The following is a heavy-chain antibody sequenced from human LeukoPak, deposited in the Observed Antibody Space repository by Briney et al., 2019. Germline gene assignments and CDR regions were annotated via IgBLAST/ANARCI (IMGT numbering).Heavy chain of an antibody. D-gene: IGHD2-2*01. CDR1: GFTFSSYG. J-gene: IGHJ4*02. CDR2: IRYDGSNK. Sequence: GGSLRLSCAASGFTFSSYGMQWVRQAPGKGREWVVFIRYDGSNKYYADSVKGRFTISKDNSKNTLYLHMNSLRAEDTAVYYCASDIVVVPGAIDTVTTVDCWGQGTVVTVSS. V-gene: IGHV3-30*02. CDR3: ASDIVVVPGAIDTVTTVDC.